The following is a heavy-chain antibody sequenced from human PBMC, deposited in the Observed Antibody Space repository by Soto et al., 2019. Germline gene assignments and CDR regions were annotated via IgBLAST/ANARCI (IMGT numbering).Heavy chain of an antibody. CDR3: ARDYYDSSGSIIPNWYDP. V-gene: IGHV1-8*01. Sequence: AASVKVSCKASGYTFTSYDINWVRQATGQGLEWMGWMNPNSGNTGYAQKFQGRVTMTRNTSISTAYMELSSLRSEDTAVYYCARDYYDSSGSIIPNWYDPWGQGTLVSV. D-gene: IGHD3-22*01. CDR1: GYTFTSYD. CDR2: MNPNSGNT. J-gene: IGHJ5*02.